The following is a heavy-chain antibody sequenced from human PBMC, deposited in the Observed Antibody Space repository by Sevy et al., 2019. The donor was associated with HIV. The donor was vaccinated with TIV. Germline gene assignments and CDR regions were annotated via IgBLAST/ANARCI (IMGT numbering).Heavy chain of an antibody. V-gene: IGHV3-23*01. D-gene: IGHD6-6*01. CDR3: AKGRIPSIGTLGPFDS. Sequence: GGSLRLSCAASGFSLSNYAMIWVRQAPGKGLEWISTKTGSAGVTYYADSVKGRFTISRDNSKNTLFLQMNSLRAEDTALYYCAKGRIPSIGTLGPFDSWGQGTLATVSS. CDR1: GFSLSNYA. CDR2: KTGSAGVT. J-gene: IGHJ4*02.